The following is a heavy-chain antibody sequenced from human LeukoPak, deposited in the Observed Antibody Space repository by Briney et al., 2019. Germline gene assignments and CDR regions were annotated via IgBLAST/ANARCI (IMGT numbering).Heavy chain of an antibody. Sequence: SETLSLTCSVSGGSISSNTYYWGWIRQPPGKGLEWIATINYSGTTHYNPSLKSRVTISADTSNNQLSLKLNSLTAADTAVYYCARGAAAGTGWFDPWGQGTLVTVSS. CDR3: ARGAAAGTGWFDP. D-gene: IGHD6-13*01. CDR1: GGSISSNTYY. J-gene: IGHJ5*02. CDR2: INYSGTT. V-gene: IGHV4-39*07.